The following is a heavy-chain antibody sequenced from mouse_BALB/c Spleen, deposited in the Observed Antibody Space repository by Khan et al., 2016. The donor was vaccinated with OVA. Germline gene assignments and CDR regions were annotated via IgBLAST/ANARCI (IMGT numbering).Heavy chain of an antibody. CDR3: ARQPYYHYYIMDY. D-gene: IGHD2-10*01. V-gene: IGHV2-6-1*01. CDR1: GFSLTNYG. J-gene: IGHJ4*01. CDR2: IWSDGST. Sequence: QVQLKQSGPALVAPSQSLSITCTISGFSLTNYGVHWVRQPPGKGLEWLVVIWSDGSTTYNSALKSRLSISKDNSKSQVFLKMNSLQTDDTAMYYWARQPYYHYYIMDYWGQGTSVTGSS.